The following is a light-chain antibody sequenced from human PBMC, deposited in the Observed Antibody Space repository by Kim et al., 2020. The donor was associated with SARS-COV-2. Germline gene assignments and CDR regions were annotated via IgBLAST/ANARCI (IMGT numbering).Light chain of an antibody. CDR1: NSNTGAGYD. CDR2: AYI. CDR3: QSYDSNLRGWV. V-gene: IGLV1-40*01. Sequence: QSVLTQPPTVSGAPGERVTISCSGTNSNTGAGYDVHWYQQLPGKAPRLIIFAYIYRPSGVPARFSGFKSGTSASLAITGLQAEDEADYYCQSYDSNLRGWVFGGGTQLTVL. J-gene: IGLJ3*02.